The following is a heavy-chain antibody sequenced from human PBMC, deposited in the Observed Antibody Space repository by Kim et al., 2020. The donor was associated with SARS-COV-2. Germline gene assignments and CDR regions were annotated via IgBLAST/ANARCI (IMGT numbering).Heavy chain of an antibody. CDR1: GFTFSSYW. CDR3: ATGRKSSLFYY. V-gene: IGHV3-7*03. Sequence: GGSLRLSCAASGFTFSSYWMSWVRQAPGKGLEWVANIKQDGSEKYYVDSVKGRFTISRDNAKNSLYLQMNSLRAEDTAVYYCATGRKSSLFYYWGQGTLVTVSS. CDR2: IKQDGSEK. J-gene: IGHJ4*02. D-gene: IGHD1-26*01.